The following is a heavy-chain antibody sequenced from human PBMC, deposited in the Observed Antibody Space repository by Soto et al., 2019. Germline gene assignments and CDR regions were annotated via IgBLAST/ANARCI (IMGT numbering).Heavy chain of an antibody. V-gene: IGHV5-51*01. CDR1: GYSFTSYW. CDR3: ARSTPQVGDAFDI. CDR2: IYPGDSDT. J-gene: IGHJ3*02. Sequence: GESLKISCKGSGYSFTSYWIGWVRQMPGKGLEWMGIIYPGDSDTRYSPSFQGQVTISADKSISTAYLQWSSLKASDTAMYYCARSTPQVGDAFDIWGQGTMVTVSS.